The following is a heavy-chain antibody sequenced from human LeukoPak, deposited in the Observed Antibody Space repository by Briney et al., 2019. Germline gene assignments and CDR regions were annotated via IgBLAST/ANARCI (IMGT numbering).Heavy chain of an antibody. J-gene: IGHJ4*02. Sequence: QPGGSLRLSCAASGFTFDDHGMHWVRQAPGKGLEWVSGISWNSGHIVYADSVKGRFTISRDNAKNSLYLEMSSLRAEDTALYYCARLSTHGGFYYYFDSWGQGTLVTVSS. CDR1: GFTFDDHG. CDR3: ARLSTHGGFYYYFDS. CDR2: ISWNSGHI. V-gene: IGHV3-9*01. D-gene: IGHD3-22*01.